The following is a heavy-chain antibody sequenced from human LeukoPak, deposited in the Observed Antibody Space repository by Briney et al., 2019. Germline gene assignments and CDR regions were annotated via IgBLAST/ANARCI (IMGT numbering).Heavy chain of an antibody. V-gene: IGHV3-7*03. Sequence: GGSLRLSCAASGFTFSSYWMSWVRQAPGKGLEWVANIKQDGSEKYYVDSVKGRFTISRDNAKNSLYLQMNSLRAEDTAVYFCARVKYYYDSSGYYEYYFDYWGQGTLVTVSS. CDR3: ARVKYYYDSSGYYEYYFDY. CDR2: IKQDGSEK. CDR1: GFTFSSYW. D-gene: IGHD3-22*01. J-gene: IGHJ4*02.